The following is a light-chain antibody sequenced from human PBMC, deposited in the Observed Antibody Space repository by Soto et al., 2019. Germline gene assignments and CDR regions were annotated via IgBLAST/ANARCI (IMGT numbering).Light chain of an antibody. CDR3: QQYSDSPPVT. J-gene: IGKJ4*01. Sequence: EIVLTQSPGTLSLSPGERATLSCRASQSVSRDYFAWYQHKPGQAPRLLIYRASYRDTGIPDRFSGSGSGTEFTLTISRLEPEDFALYYCQQYSDSPPVTFGGGTKVEIK. V-gene: IGKV3-20*01. CDR2: RAS. CDR1: QSVSRDY.